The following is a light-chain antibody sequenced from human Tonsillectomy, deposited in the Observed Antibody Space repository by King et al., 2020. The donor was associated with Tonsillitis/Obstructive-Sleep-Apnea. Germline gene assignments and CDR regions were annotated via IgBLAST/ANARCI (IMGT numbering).Light chain of an antibody. V-gene: IGLV2-11*01. J-gene: IGLJ3*02. Sequence: RPSGVPDRFSGSKSGNTASLTISGLQAEDEADYYCQSAERMGAVFGGGTKL. CDR3: QSAERMGAV.